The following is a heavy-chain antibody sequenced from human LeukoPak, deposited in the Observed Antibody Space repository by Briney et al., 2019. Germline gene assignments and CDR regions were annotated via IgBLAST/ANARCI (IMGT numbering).Heavy chain of an antibody. CDR2: ISSSGSTI. J-gene: IGHJ4*02. CDR3: ATDFDR. Sequence: PGGSLRLSCAASGFTFSSFGMNWVRQAPGKGLEWVSKISSSGSTIYYADSVRGRFTVSRDNAKNLLYLQMNSLRAEDTAVYYCATDFDRWGQGTLVTVSS. V-gene: IGHV3-48*03. CDR1: GFTFSSFG.